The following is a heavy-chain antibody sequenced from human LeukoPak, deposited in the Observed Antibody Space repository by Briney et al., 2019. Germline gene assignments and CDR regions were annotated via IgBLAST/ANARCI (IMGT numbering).Heavy chain of an antibody. CDR3: ARQARPMVGEAFDI. Sequence: PSETLSLTCTVSGGSISSYYWSWIRQPPGKGLEWIGYIYYSGSTNYNPSLKSRVTISVDTSKNQFSLKLSSVTAADTAVYYCARQARPMVGEAFDIWGQGTMVTVSS. J-gene: IGHJ3*02. CDR2: IYYSGST. D-gene: IGHD3-10*01. CDR1: GGSISSYY. V-gene: IGHV4-59*08.